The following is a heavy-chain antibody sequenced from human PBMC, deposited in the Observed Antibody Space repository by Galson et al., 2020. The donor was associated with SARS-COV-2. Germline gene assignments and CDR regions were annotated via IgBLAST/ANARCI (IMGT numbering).Heavy chain of an antibody. J-gene: IGHJ4*02. Sequence: GGSLRLSCAASGFTFTNAWMSWVRLAPGKGLQWVGRIKRKKDSETTDYTAPVKDRFIISRDDSKNTMYLQMNSLRTEDTAVYYCTTAHLDCFSGSCYKTLFDYWGEGVLVTVSS. CDR1: GFTFTNAW. D-gene: IGHD2-8*01. V-gene: IGHV3-15*01. CDR3: TTAHLDCFSGSCYKTLFDY. CDR2: IKRKKDSETT.